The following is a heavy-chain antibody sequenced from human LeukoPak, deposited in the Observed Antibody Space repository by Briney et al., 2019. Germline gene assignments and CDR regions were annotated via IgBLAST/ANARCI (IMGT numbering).Heavy chain of an antibody. CDR1: GFTVSSNY. CDR3: ARDLLLWFGELSGDSDY. Sequence: PGGSLRLSCAASGFTVSSNYMSWVRQAPGKGLEWVSVIYSGGSTYYADSVKGRFTISRDNSKNTLYLQMNSLRAEDTAVYYCARDLLLWFGELSGDSDYWGQGTLVTVSS. J-gene: IGHJ4*02. V-gene: IGHV3-53*01. D-gene: IGHD3-10*01. CDR2: IYSGGST.